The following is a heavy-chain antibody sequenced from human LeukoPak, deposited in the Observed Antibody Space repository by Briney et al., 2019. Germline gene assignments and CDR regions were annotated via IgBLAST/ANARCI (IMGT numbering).Heavy chain of an antibody. Sequence: PGGSLRLSCAASGFTFSSYWMSWVRQAPGKGLGWWPTINQDGSEKYYVDSVKGRFTISRVNAKNSLYLQMNSLRAEDTAVYYCARDRASTYYYGSGSNLDYWGQGTLVTVSS. CDR3: ARDRASTYYYGSGSNLDY. V-gene: IGHV3-7*01. CDR2: INQDGSEK. J-gene: IGHJ4*02. D-gene: IGHD3-10*01. CDR1: GFTFSSYW.